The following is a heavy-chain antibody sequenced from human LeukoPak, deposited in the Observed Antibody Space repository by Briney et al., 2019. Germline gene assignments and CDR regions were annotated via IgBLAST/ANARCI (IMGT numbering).Heavy chain of an antibody. CDR2: IYYTGST. CDR1: GGSIDSTNYY. CDR3: ARQLARRGLTTVILKMANWFDP. Sequence: RPSETLSLTCSVSGGSIDSTNYYWDWIRQPPGKRLEWIATIYYTGSTYYNPSLKSRVTISVDTSKNQFSLKLSSVTAADTAVYYCARQLARRGLTTVILKMANWFDPWGQGTLVTVSS. J-gene: IGHJ5*02. V-gene: IGHV4-39*01. D-gene: IGHD4-17*01.